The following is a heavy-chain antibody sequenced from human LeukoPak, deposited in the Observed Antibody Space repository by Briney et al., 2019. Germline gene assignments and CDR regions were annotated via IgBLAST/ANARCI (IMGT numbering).Heavy chain of an antibody. Sequence: SETLSLTCTVSGGSISSSSYYWGWIRQPPGKGLEWIGYFHNSGTSTYNPSLKSRVTISADTSKNQFSLKLNSLTTADTAVYYCTRGAGWLIDYWGQGILVTVSS. V-gene: IGHV4-61*05. J-gene: IGHJ4*02. CDR3: TRGAGWLIDY. D-gene: IGHD3-16*01. CDR2: FHNSGTS. CDR1: GGSISSSSYY.